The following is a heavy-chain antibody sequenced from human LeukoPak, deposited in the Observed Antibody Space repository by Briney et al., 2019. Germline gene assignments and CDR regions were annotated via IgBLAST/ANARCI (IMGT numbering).Heavy chain of an antibody. CDR1: GFTFSSYS. D-gene: IGHD5-24*01. V-gene: IGHV3-48*01. Sequence: GGSLRLSCAASGFTFSSYSMNWVRQAPGKGLEWVSYISSSSTIYYADSVKGRFTISRDNAKNSLYLQMNSLRAEDTAVYYCARFVEARGYWGQGTLVTVSS. CDR3: ARFVEARGY. CDR2: ISSSSTI. J-gene: IGHJ4*02.